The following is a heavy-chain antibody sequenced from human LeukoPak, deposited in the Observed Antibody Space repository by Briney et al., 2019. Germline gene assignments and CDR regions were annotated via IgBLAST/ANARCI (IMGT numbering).Heavy chain of an antibody. D-gene: IGHD6-13*01. CDR1: VGTFSSYA. J-gene: IGHJ6*03. V-gene: IGHV1-69*06. CDR2: IIPIFGTA. CDR3: ARSHGYSSSWPNSYYYYYMDV. Sequence: SVKVSCKASVGTFSSYAISWVRQAPGQGLEWMGGIIPIFGTANYAQKFQGRVTITADKSTSTAYMELSSLRSGDTAVYYCARSHGYSSSWPNSYYYYYMDVWGKGTTVTISS.